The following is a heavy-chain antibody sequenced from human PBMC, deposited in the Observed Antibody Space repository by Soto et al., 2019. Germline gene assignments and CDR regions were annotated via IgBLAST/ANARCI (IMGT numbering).Heavy chain of an antibody. CDR1: GFTFNNYG. V-gene: IGHV3-30*18. Sequence: PGGSLRLSCAASGFTFNNYGMHWVRQAPGKGLEWVAVISYDGNNKYYADSVKGRFTISRDNSKNTLYLQMNILRAEDTAVYFCAKDSYAPTTVTIGGFDYWGQGTLVTVSS. J-gene: IGHJ4*02. CDR2: ISYDGNNK. D-gene: IGHD4-17*01. CDR3: AKDSYAPTTVTIGGFDY.